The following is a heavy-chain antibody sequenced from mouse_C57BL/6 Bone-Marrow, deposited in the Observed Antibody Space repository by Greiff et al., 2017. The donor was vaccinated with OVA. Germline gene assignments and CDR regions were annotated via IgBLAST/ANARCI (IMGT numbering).Heavy chain of an antibody. Sequence: QVQLKQPGAELVKPGASVKLSCKASGYTFTSYWMHWVKQRPGRGLEWIGRIDPNSGGTKYNEKFKSKATLTVDKPSSTAYMQLSSLTSEDSAVYYCARDYGSSYEAWFAYWGQGTLVTVSA. CDR1: GYTFTSYW. J-gene: IGHJ3*01. D-gene: IGHD1-1*01. CDR2: IDPNSGGT. V-gene: IGHV1-72*01. CDR3: ARDYGSSYEAWFAY.